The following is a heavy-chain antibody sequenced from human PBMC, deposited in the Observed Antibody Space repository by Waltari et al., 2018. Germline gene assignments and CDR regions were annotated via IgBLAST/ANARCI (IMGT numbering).Heavy chain of an antibody. CDR1: GYTFNSYD. D-gene: IGHD3-3*01. CDR2: MNPNSGNT. CDR3: ARPYDFWSGYNDAFDI. J-gene: IGHJ3*02. V-gene: IGHV1-8*01. Sequence: QVQLVQSGAEVKKPGASVKVSCKASGYTFNSYDINRVRQATGQRLEWMGGMNPNSGNTGYAQKFQGRVTMTRNTSISTAYMELSSLRSEDTAVYYCARPYDFWSGYNDAFDIWGQGTMVTVSS.